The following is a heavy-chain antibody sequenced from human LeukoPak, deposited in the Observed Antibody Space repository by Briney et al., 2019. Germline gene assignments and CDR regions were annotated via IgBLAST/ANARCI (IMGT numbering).Heavy chain of an antibody. V-gene: IGHV3-21*01. CDR3: ARDEGLPAEYFQH. CDR1: GFTFSLYN. Sequence: GGSLRFSCVASGFTFSLYNMNWVRQAPGKGLEWVSSISGSDNYIFYADSVKGRFTISRDNAKNSLFLQMDSLRAEDTAVYYCARDEGLPAEYFQHWGQGTLVTVSS. D-gene: IGHD4-11*01. CDR2: ISGSDNYI. J-gene: IGHJ1*01.